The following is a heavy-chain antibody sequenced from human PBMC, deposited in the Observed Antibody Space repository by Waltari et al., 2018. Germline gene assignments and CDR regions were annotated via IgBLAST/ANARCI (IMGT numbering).Heavy chain of an antibody. Sequence: QVQLQESGPGLVKPSETLSLTCTVSGGSISSYYWSWIRQPPGKGLEWIGYIYTSGSTNYNPSLKSRVTISVDTSKNQFSLKLSSVTAADTAVYYCARDILDYYGSGSAVFDYWGQGTLVTVSS. V-gene: IGHV4-4*08. J-gene: IGHJ4*02. CDR3: ARDILDYYGSGSAVFDY. CDR2: IYTSGST. D-gene: IGHD3-10*01. CDR1: GGSISSYY.